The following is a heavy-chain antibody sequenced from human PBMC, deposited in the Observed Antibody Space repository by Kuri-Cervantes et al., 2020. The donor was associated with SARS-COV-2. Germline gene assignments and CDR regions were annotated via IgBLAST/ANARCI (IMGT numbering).Heavy chain of an antibody. Sequence: GGSLRLSCAASGFTFSSYSMNWVRQAPGKGLEWVSYISSSSSTIYYADSVKGRFTISRDNAKNSLYLQMNSLRAEDTAVYYCARGVGVGASSHYYYGLDVWGQGTTVTVSS. V-gene: IGHV3-48*01. D-gene: IGHD1-26*01. CDR1: GFTFSSYS. CDR2: ISSSSSTI. CDR3: ARGVGVGASSHYYYGLDV. J-gene: IGHJ6*02.